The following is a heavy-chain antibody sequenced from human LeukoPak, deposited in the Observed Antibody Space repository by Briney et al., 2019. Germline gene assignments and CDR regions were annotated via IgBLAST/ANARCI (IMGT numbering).Heavy chain of an antibody. D-gene: IGHD3-22*01. CDR3: AKDRSTYYYDSSGFYPDAFDL. V-gene: IGHV3-30*18. CDR2: ISYDGSNK. CDR1: GFTFSSFG. Sequence: PGRSLTLSCAASGFTFSSFGIHWVRQAPGKGLEWVAVISYDGSNKYYADSVKGRFTISRDNSKNTLYLQMNSLRVEDTAVYYCAKDRSTYYYDSSGFYPDAFDLWGQGTMVTVSS. J-gene: IGHJ3*01.